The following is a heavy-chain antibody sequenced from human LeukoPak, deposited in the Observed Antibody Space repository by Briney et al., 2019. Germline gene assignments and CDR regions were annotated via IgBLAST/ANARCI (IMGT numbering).Heavy chain of an antibody. V-gene: IGHV3-7*01. CDR3: AGWDCGGGSSSTPLDY. Sequence: GGSLRLSCAASGFTFSSYWMSWVRQAPGQGLEWVGSIREDSSEKYYVDYVTGRFTITRDNAKTSLNLQMNSLRSEAPAVYYCAGWDCGGGSSSTPLDYWGQGTLVTVSS. CDR2: IREDSSEK. J-gene: IGHJ4*02. CDR1: GFTFSSYW. D-gene: IGHD2-15*01.